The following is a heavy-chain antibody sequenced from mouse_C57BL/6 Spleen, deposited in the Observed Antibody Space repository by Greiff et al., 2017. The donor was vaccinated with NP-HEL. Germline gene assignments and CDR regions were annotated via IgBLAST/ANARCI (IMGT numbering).Heavy chain of an antibody. Sequence: QVQLKQSGAELVRPGASVTLSCKASGYTFTDYEMHWVKQTPVHGLEWIGAIDPETGGTAYNQKFKGKAILTADKSSSTAYMELRSLTSEDSAVYYCTRGVRGGDYFDYWGQGTTLTVSS. J-gene: IGHJ2*01. CDR2: IDPETGGT. CDR1: GYTFTDYE. V-gene: IGHV1-15*01. CDR3: TRGVRGGDYFDY.